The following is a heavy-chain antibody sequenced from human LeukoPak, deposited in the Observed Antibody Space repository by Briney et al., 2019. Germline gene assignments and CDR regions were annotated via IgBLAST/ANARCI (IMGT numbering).Heavy chain of an antibody. V-gene: IGHV3-30*18. J-gene: IGHJ4*02. Sequence: QSGGSLRLSCAASGFTFSSYGMHWVRQAPGKGLEWVAVISYDGSNKYYADSVKGRFTISRDNSKNTLYLQMNSLRAEDTAVYYCAKGVWFGELLGPVDYWGQGTLVTVSS. CDR3: AKGVWFGELLGPVDY. CDR2: ISYDGSNK. D-gene: IGHD3-10*01. CDR1: GFTFSSYG.